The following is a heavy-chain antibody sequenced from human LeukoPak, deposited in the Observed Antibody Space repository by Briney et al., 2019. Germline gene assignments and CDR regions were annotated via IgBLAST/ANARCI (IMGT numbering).Heavy chain of an antibody. CDR2: IYSGGTT. CDR3: ARSYSNHLFGMDV. J-gene: IGHJ6*02. Sequence: GGSLRLSCEASGFIVTSYYMTWVRQAPGKGLEWVSVIYSGGTTYYAASVKGRVAISRDNSKNTVFLQMNSVRAEDTAVYYCARSYSNHLFGMDVWGQGTTVTVSS. V-gene: IGHV3-66*01. CDR1: GFIVTSYY. D-gene: IGHD4-11*01.